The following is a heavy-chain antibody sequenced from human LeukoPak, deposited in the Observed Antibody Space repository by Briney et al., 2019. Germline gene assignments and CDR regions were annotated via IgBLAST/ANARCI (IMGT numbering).Heavy chain of an antibody. V-gene: IGHV4-31*03. CDR3: ARGYYDSWEYYFDY. CDR1: GGSISSGGYY. Sequence: PSETLSLTCTVSGGSISSGGYYWSWIRQHPGKGLEWIGYIYYSGSTYYNPSLKSRVTISVDTSKNQFSLKLSSVTAADTAVYYCARGYYDSWEYYFDYWGQGTLVTVSS. J-gene: IGHJ4*02. D-gene: IGHD3-22*01. CDR2: IYYSGST.